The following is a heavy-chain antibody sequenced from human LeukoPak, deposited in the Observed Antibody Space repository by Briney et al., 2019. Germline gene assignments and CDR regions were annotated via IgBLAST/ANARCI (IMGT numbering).Heavy chain of an antibody. CDR2: IYYSGST. D-gene: IGHD2-8*02. CDR1: GGSISSSSYY. V-gene: IGHV4-39*07. Sequence: PSETLSLTCTVSGGSISSSSYYWGWIRQPPGKGLEWIGSIYYSGSTYYNPSLKSRVTISVDTSKNQFSLQLNSVTPEDTAVYYCARDPGGGVGFDYWGQGTLVTVSS. CDR3: ARDPGGGVGFDY. J-gene: IGHJ4*02.